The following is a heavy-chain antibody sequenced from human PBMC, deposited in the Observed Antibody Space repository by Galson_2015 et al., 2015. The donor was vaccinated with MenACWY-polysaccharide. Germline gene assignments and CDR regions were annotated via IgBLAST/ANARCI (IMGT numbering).Heavy chain of an antibody. D-gene: IGHD1-20*01. CDR2: INSDGSST. V-gene: IGHV3-74*01. Sequence: SLRLSCAASGFTFSSYWMHWVRQAPGKGLVWVSRINSDGSSTSYADSVKGRFTISRDNAKNTLYLQMNSLRAEDTAVYYCARRDVLVNWRSHDAFDIWCQGTMVTVSS. CDR3: ARRDVLVNWRSHDAFDI. CDR1: GFTFSSYW. J-gene: IGHJ3*02.